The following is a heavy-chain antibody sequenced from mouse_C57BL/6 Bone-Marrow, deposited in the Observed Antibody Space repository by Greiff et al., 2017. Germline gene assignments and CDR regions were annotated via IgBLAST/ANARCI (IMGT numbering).Heavy chain of an antibody. CDR2: IRNKANGYTT. J-gene: IGHJ3*01. V-gene: IGHV7-3*01. CDR1: GFTFTDYY. CDR3: ARYAGGGFAY. Sequence: EVKVVESGGGLVQPGGSLSLSCAASGFTFTDYYMSWVRQPPGKALEWLGFIRNKANGYTTEYSASVKGRFTISRDNSQSILYLQMNAQRAEDSATYYCARYAGGGFAYGGQGTLVTVSA.